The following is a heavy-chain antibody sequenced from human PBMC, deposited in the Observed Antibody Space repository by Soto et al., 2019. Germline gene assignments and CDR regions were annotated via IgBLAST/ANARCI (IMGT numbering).Heavy chain of an antibody. V-gene: IGHV1-8*01. CDR3: ARMATFGSLNWFDP. Sequence: QVKLVQSGAEVREPGASVKVSCKASVYSFTNNDVSWVRQAPGQGLEWMGWMNPGSGDTGYAQKFQGRVTMTRDISIATAYMELSSLRSDDTAIYYCARMATFGSLNWFDPWGQGTLVTVSS. CDR2: MNPGSGDT. D-gene: IGHD3-16*01. CDR1: VYSFTNND. J-gene: IGHJ5*02.